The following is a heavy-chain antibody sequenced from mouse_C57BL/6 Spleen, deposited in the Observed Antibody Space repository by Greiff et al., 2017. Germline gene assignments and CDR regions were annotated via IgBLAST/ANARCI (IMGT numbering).Heavy chain of an antibody. J-gene: IGHJ2*01. CDR1: GYTFTSYW. CDR2: IHPNSGST. D-gene: IGHD2-1*01. CDR3: AREGYYRGFDY. V-gene: IGHV1-64*01. Sequence: VQLQQPGAELVKPGASVKLSCKASGYTFTSYWMHWVKQRPGQGLEWIGMIHPNSGSTNYNEKFKSKATLTVDKSSSTAYMQLSSLTSEDSAVYYCAREGYYRGFDYWGQGTTLTVSS.